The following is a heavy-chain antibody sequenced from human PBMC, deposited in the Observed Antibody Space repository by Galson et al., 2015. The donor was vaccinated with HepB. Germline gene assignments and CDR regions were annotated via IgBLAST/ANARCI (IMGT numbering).Heavy chain of an antibody. D-gene: IGHD1-14*01. CDR3: VRSGEHLRQFDH. J-gene: IGHJ5*02. Sequence: SLRLSCAAFGFPFNIYGLNWVRQTPEKGLEWVAGINRNGGATYYADSLTGCFSISRDNSRITLYLQMNSLRAGDTAVYYCVRSGEHLRQFDHWGQGALVTVSS. V-gene: IGHV3-23*01. CDR2: INRNGGAT. CDR1: GFPFNIYG.